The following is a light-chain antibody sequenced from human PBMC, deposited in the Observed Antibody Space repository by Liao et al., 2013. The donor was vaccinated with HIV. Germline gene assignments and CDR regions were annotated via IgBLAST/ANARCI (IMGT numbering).Light chain of an antibody. J-gene: IGLJ1*01. Sequence: SDELTQPSSVSVSPGQTATITCSGDELGDKYASWYQQRPGQSPVLVIYQDTKRPSGIPERFSGSNSGNTATLTISGTQAVDEADYFCQAWDTTTAYVFGTGTKVTVL. CDR2: QDT. CDR3: QAWDTTTAYV. CDR1: ELGDKY. V-gene: IGLV3-1*01.